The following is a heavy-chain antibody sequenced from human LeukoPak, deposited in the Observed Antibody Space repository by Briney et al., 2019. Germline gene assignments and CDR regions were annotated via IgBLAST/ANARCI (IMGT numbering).Heavy chain of an antibody. V-gene: IGHV4-34*01. Sequence: SETLSLTCAVYGGSFSGFYWTWIRQPPGKGLEWIGEINHGGSTNYNPSLKSRVTISVDTSKNQLSLKLNSVTAADTAVYYCARHQGVVDLWGRGSLVTVSS. D-gene: IGHD3-3*01. CDR3: ARHQGVVDL. J-gene: IGHJ2*01. CDR2: INHGGST. CDR1: GGSFSGFY.